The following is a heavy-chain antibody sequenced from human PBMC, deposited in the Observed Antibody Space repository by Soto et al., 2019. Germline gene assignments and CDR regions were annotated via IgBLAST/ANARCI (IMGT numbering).Heavy chain of an antibody. J-gene: IGHJ4*01. CDR2: SRNKANSYTT. CDR1: GFTFSDRY. D-gene: IGHD2-2*02. CDR3: VRGYNGFDR. V-gene: IGHV3-72*01. Sequence: EVQLMESGGGLVQPGGSLRLSCAASGFTFSDRYMDWVRQAPGKGLEWVGRSRNKANSYTTEYAAAVKGRFTISRDELQSSLYLLMESLKTEETAVDYCVRGYNGFDRWGHVTLVTVSS.